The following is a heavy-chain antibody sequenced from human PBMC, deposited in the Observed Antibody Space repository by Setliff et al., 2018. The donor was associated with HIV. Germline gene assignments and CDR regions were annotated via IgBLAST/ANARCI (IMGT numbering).Heavy chain of an antibody. Sequence: PSETLSLTCTVSGGSISTYYWSWILQPPGKGLEWIGSIYFTGSSDNNPSLKSRVTLSVDTSKHQFSLKLSSVTAADTAVYYCARVQMAYAAFDVWGQGTMVTVSS. CDR1: GGSISTYY. D-gene: IGHD4-17*01. V-gene: IGHV4-59*01. J-gene: IGHJ3*01. CDR2: IYFTGSS. CDR3: ARVQMAYAAFDV.